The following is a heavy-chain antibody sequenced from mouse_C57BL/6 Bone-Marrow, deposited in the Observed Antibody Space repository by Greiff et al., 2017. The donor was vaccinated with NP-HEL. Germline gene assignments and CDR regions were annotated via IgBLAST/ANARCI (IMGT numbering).Heavy chain of an antibody. D-gene: IGHD1-1*01. CDR2: INPNNGGT. V-gene: IGHV1-22*01. J-gene: IGHJ1*03. CDR3: APRYYGSSYVGWYFDV. CDR1: GYTFTDYN. Sequence: EVQLQQSGPELVKPGASVKMSCKASGYTFTDYNMHWVKQSHGKSLEWIGYINPNNGGTSYNQKFKGKATLTVNKSSSTAYMELRSLTSEDSAVYYCAPRYYGSSYVGWYFDVWGTGTTVTVSS.